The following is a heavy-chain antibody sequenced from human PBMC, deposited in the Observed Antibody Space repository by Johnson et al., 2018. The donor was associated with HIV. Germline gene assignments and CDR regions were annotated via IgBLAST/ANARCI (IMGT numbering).Heavy chain of an antibody. J-gene: IGHJ3*02. CDR3: ARAERGYSSSWFRYAFDI. CDR2: IYSGGST. V-gene: IGHV3-66*03. D-gene: IGHD6-13*01. Sequence: VQLVESGGGLNRPGGSLRLSCAASGFTVSSNYMSWVRQAPGKGLEWVSVIYSGGSTYYADSVKGRFTISRDNPWNTLYLQMNNLTSEDTAVYYCARAERGYSSSWFRYAFDIWGQGTMVTVSS. CDR1: GFTVSSNY.